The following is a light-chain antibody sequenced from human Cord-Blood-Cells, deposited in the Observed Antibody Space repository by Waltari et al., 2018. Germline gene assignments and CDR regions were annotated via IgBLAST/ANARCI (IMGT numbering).Light chain of an antibody. Sequence: QSALTQHASVSGSPGQSLTISCTGTSSDVGGYNYVSWYQQHPGKAPKLMIYDVSNRPSGVSNRFSGSKSGNTASLTISGLQAEDEADYYCSSYTSSSTYVFGTGTKVTVL. V-gene: IGLV2-14*01. J-gene: IGLJ1*01. CDR2: DVS. CDR3: SSYTSSSTYV. CDR1: SSDVGGYNY.